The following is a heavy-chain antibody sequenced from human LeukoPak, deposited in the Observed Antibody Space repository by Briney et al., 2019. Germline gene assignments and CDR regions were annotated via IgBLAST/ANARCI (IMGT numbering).Heavy chain of an antibody. D-gene: IGHD5-12*01. CDR2: INHSGST. Sequence: SETLSLTCAVYGGSFSGYYWSWIRQPPRKGLEWIGEINHSGSTNYNPSLKSRVTISVDTSKNQFSLKLSSVTAADTAVYYCARGPRRGYSGYDSTPRYGMDVWGKGTTVTVSS. J-gene: IGHJ6*04. V-gene: IGHV4-34*01. CDR3: ARGPRRGYSGYDSTPRYGMDV. CDR1: GGSFSGYY.